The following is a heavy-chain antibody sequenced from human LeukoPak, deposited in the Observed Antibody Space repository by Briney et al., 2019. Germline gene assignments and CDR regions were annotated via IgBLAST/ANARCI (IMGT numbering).Heavy chain of an antibody. CDR2: VDTSGDT. CDR3: ARGLGGASYYMDV. D-gene: IGHD3-16*01. Sequence: PSETLPLTCTVSGGSLSSFYWSWVRQPAGKGPEWIGRVDTSGDTHYNPSLKSRATMSLDTSKKQFSLKLNSVAVADTAVYYCARGLGGASYYMDVWGKGTTVTVSS. CDR1: GGSLSSFY. J-gene: IGHJ6*03. V-gene: IGHV4-4*07.